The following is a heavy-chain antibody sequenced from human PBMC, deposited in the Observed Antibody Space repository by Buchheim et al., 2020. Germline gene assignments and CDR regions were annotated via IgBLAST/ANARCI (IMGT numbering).Heavy chain of an antibody. CDR2: INREGSEK. J-gene: IGHJ4*02. V-gene: IGHV3-7*01. CDR1: GFTFRSYW. CDR3: AREKD. Sequence: EVQVVESGGGLVQPGGSLRLSCTGSGFTFRSYWMSWVRQAPGKGLEWVANINREGSEKYYVGSVEGRFTISRDHARNSLFLEMNSLTAEDTAVYYCAREKDWGQGTL.